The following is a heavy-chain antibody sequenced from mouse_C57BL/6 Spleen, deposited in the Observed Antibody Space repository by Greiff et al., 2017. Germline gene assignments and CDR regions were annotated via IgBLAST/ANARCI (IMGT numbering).Heavy chain of an antibody. Sequence: QVQLQQSGAELVRPGASVTLSCKASGYTFTDYEMHWVKQTPVHGLEWIGAIDPETGGTAYNQKFKGKAILTADTSSSTAYMELRSLTSEDSAVYYCTRSPSPLPYCFDYWGQGTTLTVSS. CDR1: GYTFTDYE. D-gene: IGHD5-5*01. CDR3: TRSPSPLPYCFDY. CDR2: IDPETGGT. V-gene: IGHV1-15*01. J-gene: IGHJ2*01.